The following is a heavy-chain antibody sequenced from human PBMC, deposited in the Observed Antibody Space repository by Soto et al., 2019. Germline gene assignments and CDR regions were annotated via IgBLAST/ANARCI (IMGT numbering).Heavy chain of an antibody. Sequence: QVQLQESGPGLLMPSETLSLTCTVSGGSISSYYWSWIRQPPGKGLEWIGDIYYSGSTNYNPSLKSRVTISVDTSKNQFSLKLSSVTAADTAVYFCARRYGLSAFDIWGQGTMVTVFS. V-gene: IGHV4-59*08. CDR3: ARRYGLSAFDI. J-gene: IGHJ3*02. D-gene: IGHD3-10*01. CDR1: GGSISSYY. CDR2: IYYSGST.